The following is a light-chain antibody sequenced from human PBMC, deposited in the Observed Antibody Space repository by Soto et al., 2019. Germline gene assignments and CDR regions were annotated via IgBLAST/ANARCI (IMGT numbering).Light chain of an antibody. CDR3: QSYDSSLSGSV. Sequence: QPVLTQPPSVSGDPGQRVAISCTGSSSNSGAGYDVHWYQQLPGTAPKLLIYGNSNRPSGVPDRFSGSKSGTSASLAITGLQAEDEADYYCQSYDSSLSGSVFGGGTKVTVL. V-gene: IGLV1-40*01. J-gene: IGLJ2*01. CDR1: SSNSGAGYD. CDR2: GNS.